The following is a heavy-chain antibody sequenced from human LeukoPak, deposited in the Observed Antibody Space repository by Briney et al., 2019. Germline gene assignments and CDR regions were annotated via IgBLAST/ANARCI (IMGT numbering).Heavy chain of an antibody. J-gene: IGHJ4*02. D-gene: IGHD2-21*02. V-gene: IGHV3-21*01. Sequence: QPGGSLRLSCAASGFTFSSYGMNWVRQAPGKGLEWVSSISSSSSYIYYADSVKGRFTISRDNAKNSLYLQMNSLRAEDTAVYYCARERDYWSAILWWRLRFDYWGQGTLVTVSS. CDR3: ARERDYWSAILWWRLRFDY. CDR2: ISSSSSYI. CDR1: GFTFSSYG.